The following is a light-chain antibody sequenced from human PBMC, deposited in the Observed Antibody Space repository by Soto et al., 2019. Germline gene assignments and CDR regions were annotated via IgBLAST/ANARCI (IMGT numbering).Light chain of an antibody. CDR2: GNS. Sequence: QSVLTQPPSVSGAPGQRGTISCTGSSSKNGAGYDVHWYQQLPGTAPKLLIYGNSNRPSGVPDRFSGSKSGTSASLAITGLQAEDEADYYCQSYDSSLSGSRVFGTGTKVTVL. CDR3: QSYDSSLSGSRV. CDR1: SSKNGAGYD. V-gene: IGLV1-40*01. J-gene: IGLJ1*01.